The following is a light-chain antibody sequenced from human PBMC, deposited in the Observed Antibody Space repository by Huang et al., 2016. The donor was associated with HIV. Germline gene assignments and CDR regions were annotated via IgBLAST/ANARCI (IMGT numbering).Light chain of an antibody. Sequence: IVLTQSPATLSLSPGERATLSCRASQSVSSYLAWYQQKPGQAPRLLLYDASNRATGIPAGCSGSGSGTDFTLTISSLEPEDFAVYYCQQRSNWPPLTFGEGTKVEIK. J-gene: IGKJ4*01. CDR1: QSVSSY. V-gene: IGKV3-11*01. CDR3: QQRSNWPPLT. CDR2: DAS.